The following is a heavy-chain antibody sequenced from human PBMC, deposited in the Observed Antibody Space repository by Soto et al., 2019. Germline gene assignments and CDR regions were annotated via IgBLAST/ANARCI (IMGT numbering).Heavy chain of an antibody. J-gene: IGHJ4*02. D-gene: IGHD3-3*01. CDR2: IIPIFGTA. Sequence: QVQLVQSGAEVKKPGSSVKVSCKASGGTFSSYAISWVRQAPGQGLEWMGGIIPIFGTANYAQKFQGRVTIPADESTSTAYSELSGLVSEDTAVYYSARDRGPAGYDFWSPFDYWGQGTLVTVSS. V-gene: IGHV1-69*01. CDR3: ARDRGPAGYDFWSPFDY. CDR1: GGTFSSYA.